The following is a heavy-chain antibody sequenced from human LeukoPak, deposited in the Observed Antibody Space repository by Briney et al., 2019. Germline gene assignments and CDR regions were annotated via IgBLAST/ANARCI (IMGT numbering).Heavy chain of an antibody. CDR2: IYSGGST. J-gene: IGHJ3*02. D-gene: IGHD3-3*01. V-gene: IGHV3-53*01. CDR1: GFTVSSIY. Sequence: GGSLRLSCAASGFTVSSIYMSWVRQAPAKGLEWVSVIYSGGSTYYADSVKGRFTISRDNSYNTLYLQMHSLSAEDRAVDYCARDGFRSGYPYDGFDIWGQGAMVTVCS. CDR3: ARDGFRSGYPYDGFDI.